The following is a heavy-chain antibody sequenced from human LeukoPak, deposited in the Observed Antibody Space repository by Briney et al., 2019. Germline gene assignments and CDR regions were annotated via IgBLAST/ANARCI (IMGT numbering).Heavy chain of an antibody. V-gene: IGHV5-51*01. CDR3: ARVGYGYSGYDPDAFDN. Sequence: GGSLKIFCKGFGFTFTTYWIGWVRQMPGKGLEGMGIIYPSESDTRYSPSFQGQVTISVDKSINTAYLQWSNLRASDTAIYYCARVGYGYSGYDPDAFDNWGQGTMVTVSS. CDR2: IYPSESDT. D-gene: IGHD5-12*01. J-gene: IGHJ3*02. CDR1: GFTFTTYW.